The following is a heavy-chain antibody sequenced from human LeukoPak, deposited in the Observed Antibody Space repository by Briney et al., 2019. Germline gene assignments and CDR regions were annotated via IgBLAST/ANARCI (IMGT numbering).Heavy chain of an antibody. CDR2: ISSGSSTI. Sequence: GGSLRLSCAASGFTFSSYSMTWVRQAPGKGLEWVSYISSGSSTIYYADSVKGRFTISRDNSKNTLYLQMNSLRAEDTAVYYCARLAVYSGYYFDYWGQGTLVTVSS. J-gene: IGHJ4*02. CDR3: ARLAVYSGYYFDY. D-gene: IGHD5-12*01. V-gene: IGHV3-48*01. CDR1: GFTFSSYS.